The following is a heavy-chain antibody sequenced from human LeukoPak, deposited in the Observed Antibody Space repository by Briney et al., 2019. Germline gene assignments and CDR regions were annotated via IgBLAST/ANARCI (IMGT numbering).Heavy chain of an antibody. Sequence: SETLSLTCAVYGGSFRGYYWSSIRQPPGKGLGWNEEINQSGSTNYNPPLKSQGTISVDTYKNQCSLKLGSVTAADTAVYYCARGKGGYYYYYGMDVWGQGTTVTVSS. J-gene: IGHJ6*02. V-gene: IGHV4-34*01. CDR3: ARGKGGYYYYYGMDV. CDR1: GGSFRGYY. CDR2: INQSGST.